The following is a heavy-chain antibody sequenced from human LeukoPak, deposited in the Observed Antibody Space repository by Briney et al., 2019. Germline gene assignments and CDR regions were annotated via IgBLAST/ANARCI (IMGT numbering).Heavy chain of an antibody. CDR2: IYYSGST. CDR3: ARVRTYNWFDP. CDR1: GGSINSSSYY. Sequence: PSETLSLTCTVSGGSINSSSYYWGWIRQPPGKGLEWIGSIYYSGSTYYNPSLKSRVTISVDTSKNQFSLKLSSVTAADTAVYYCARVRTYNWFDPWGQGTLVTVSS. D-gene: IGHD1-14*01. J-gene: IGHJ5*02. V-gene: IGHV4-39*07.